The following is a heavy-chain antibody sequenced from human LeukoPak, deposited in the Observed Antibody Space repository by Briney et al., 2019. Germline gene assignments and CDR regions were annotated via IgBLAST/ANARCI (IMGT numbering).Heavy chain of an antibody. V-gene: IGHV4-34*01. CDR3: ARRGENGYLFCGGDCSSEYFDY. D-gene: IGHD2-21*02. CDR1: SASGSFSGYY. Sequence: SETLSLTCAVYSASGSFSGYYWSWIRQPPGKGLEWIGEISHRGNTNYNPSLKSRVLISVDTSKNQFSLKLTSVTAADTAVYYCARRGENGYLFCGGDCSSEYFDYWGHGNLVTVSS. J-gene: IGHJ4*01. CDR2: ISHRGNT.